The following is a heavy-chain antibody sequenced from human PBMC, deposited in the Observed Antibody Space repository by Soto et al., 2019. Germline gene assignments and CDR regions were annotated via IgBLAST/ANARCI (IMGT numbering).Heavy chain of an antibody. CDR1: GFTFSSYA. D-gene: IGHD6-13*01. J-gene: IGHJ4*02. V-gene: IGHV3-23*01. CDR3: ARGGHAWYGFDY. CDR2: ISDSGATT. Sequence: GGSLRLSCAASGFTFSSYAVSWVRQAPGKGLEWVSAISDSGATTYYADSVKGRFTISRDNSKNTLYVQMNSLRAEDTAQYFCARGGHAWYGFDYWGQGVPVTVSS.